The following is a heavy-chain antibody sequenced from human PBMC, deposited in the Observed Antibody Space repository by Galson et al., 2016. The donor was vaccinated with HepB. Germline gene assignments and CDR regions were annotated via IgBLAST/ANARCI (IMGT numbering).Heavy chain of an antibody. D-gene: IGHD6-19*01. V-gene: IGHV3-23*01. J-gene: IGHJ3*02. CDR3: AKSQPGYSSGWYTLPIDAVDI. CDR1: GFTFSSYA. Sequence: SLRLSCAASGFTFSSYAMSWVRQAPGKGLEWVSTISGSGYNTYYADSVKGRFTISRDNSKNTLYLQMNSLRAEDTAVYYCAKSQPGYSSGWYTLPIDAVDIWGQGTMVTVSS. CDR2: ISGSGYNT.